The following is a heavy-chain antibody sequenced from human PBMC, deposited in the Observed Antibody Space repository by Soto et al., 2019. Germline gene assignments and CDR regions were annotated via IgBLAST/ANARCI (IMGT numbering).Heavy chain of an antibody. Sequence: GGSLRLSCAASGFTFSDYAMSWVRQAPGKGLEWVSAISGSGAGTYYADSVKGRFTISRDNSKNTLYLQMNSLRAEDTAVYYCAKVVAYGDKRQYYYYYYGMDVWGQGTTVTVSS. CDR3: AKVVAYGDKRQYYYYYYGMDV. CDR1: GFTFSDYA. V-gene: IGHV3-23*01. J-gene: IGHJ6*02. CDR2: ISGSGAGT. D-gene: IGHD4-17*01.